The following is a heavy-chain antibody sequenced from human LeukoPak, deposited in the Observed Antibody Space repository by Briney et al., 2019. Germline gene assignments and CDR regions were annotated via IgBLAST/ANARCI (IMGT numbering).Heavy chain of an antibody. Sequence: QPGRSLRLSCAASGFTFSSYGMHWVRQAPGKGLEWVSAISGSGGSTYYADSVKGRFTISRDNSKNTLYLQMNSLRAEDTAVYYCARPPLAYCGGDCYSHGAFDIWGQGTMVTVSS. V-gene: IGHV3-23*01. D-gene: IGHD2-21*02. CDR2: ISGSGGST. CDR3: ARPPLAYCGGDCYSHGAFDI. J-gene: IGHJ3*02. CDR1: GFTFSSYG.